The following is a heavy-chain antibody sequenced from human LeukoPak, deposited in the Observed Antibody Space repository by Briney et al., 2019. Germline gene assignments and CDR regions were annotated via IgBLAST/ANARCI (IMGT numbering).Heavy chain of an antibody. D-gene: IGHD2-8*01. CDR3: AKGEGYCTNGVCYSGPYYYYYYGMDV. Sequence: GRSLRLSCAASGFTFSSYGMHWVRQARGKGLEWVAVISYDGSNKYYADSVKGRFTISRDNSKNTLYLQMNSLRAEDTAVYYCAKGEGYCTNGVCYSGPYYYYYYGMDVWGQGSTVTVSS. J-gene: IGHJ6*02. V-gene: IGHV3-30*18. CDR1: GFTFSSYG. CDR2: ISYDGSNK.